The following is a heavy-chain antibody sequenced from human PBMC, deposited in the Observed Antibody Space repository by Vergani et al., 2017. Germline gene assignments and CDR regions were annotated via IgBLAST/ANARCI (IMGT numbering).Heavy chain of an antibody. CDR3: ARRSSVGGKPNYYFDY. Sequence: VQLVESGGGVVQPGRSLRLSCAASGFTFSHYSMNWVRQAPGKGLEWVSSISGNNDDVYYADSVKGRFTISRDNAKNSLYLQMNSLRAEDTAVYYCARRSSVGGKPNYYFDYWGQGTLVTVSS. J-gene: IGHJ4*02. V-gene: IGHV3-21*01. CDR1: GFTFSHYS. CDR2: ISGNNDDV. D-gene: IGHD3-22*01.